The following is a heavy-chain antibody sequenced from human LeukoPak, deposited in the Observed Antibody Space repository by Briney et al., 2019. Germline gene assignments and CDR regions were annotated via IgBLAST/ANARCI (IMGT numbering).Heavy chain of an antibody. Sequence: PGGSLRLSCAASGFTFSSYTMYWVRQAPGEGLEWVAVVWYDGTDKYYTDSVNGRFPFSRDNSKNTLYLQMNSLRVEDPAVYFCARDPERKRHYYAMDVWGPGTTVIVSS. CDR1: GFTFSSYT. CDR2: VWYDGTDK. D-gene: IGHD1-14*01. J-gene: IGHJ6*02. CDR3: ARDPERKRHYYAMDV. V-gene: IGHV3-33*07.